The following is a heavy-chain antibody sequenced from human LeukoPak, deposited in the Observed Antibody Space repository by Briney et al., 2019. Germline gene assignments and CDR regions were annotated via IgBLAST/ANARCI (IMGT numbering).Heavy chain of an antibody. D-gene: IGHD6-13*01. Sequence: GGSLRLSCAASGFTFSSYAMSWVRQAPGKGLEWVSAISGSGGSTYYADSVKGRFAISRDNDKNSLYLQMNSLTAEDTAIYYCAREVGGSRAFDVWGQGTMVTVSS. V-gene: IGHV3-23*01. CDR3: AREVGGSRAFDV. CDR1: GFTFSSYA. CDR2: ISGSGGST. J-gene: IGHJ3*01.